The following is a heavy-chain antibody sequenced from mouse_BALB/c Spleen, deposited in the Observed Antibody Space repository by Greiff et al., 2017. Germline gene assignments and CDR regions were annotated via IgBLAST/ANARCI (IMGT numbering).Heavy chain of an antibody. CDR1: GYAFTNYL. CDR3: ARRPGLTGSYYAMDY. Sequence: QVHVKQSGAELVRPGTSVKVSCKASGYAFTNYLIEWVKQRPGQGLEWIGVINPGSGGTNYNEKFKGKATLTADKSSSTAYMRLSSLTSDDSAVYFCARRPGLTGSYYAMDYWGQGTSVTVSS. D-gene: IGHD4-1*01. V-gene: IGHV1-54*01. CDR2: INPGSGGT. J-gene: IGHJ4*01.